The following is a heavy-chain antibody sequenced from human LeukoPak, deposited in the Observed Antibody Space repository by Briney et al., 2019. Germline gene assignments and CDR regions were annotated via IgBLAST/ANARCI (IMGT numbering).Heavy chain of an antibody. Sequence: SETLSLTCAVYGGSFSGYYWSWIRQPPGKGLEWIGEINHSGSTNYNPSLKSRVTISVDTSENQFSLKLSSVTAADTAVYYCARYGYYYYYGMDVWGQGTTVTVSS. CDR2: INHSGST. V-gene: IGHV4-34*01. J-gene: IGHJ6*02. D-gene: IGHD2-8*01. CDR3: ARYGYYYYYGMDV. CDR1: GGSFSGYY.